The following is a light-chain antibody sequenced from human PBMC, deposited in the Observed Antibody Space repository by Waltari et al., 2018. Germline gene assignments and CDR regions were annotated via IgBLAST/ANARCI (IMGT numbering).Light chain of an antibody. Sequence: QSVLTQPASVSGSPGQSITISCTGTSSDIGGYNYVSWYQQLPGRAPKLIIYDVSNRPSGVSNRFSGSKSGNTASLTISGLQGEDEADYYCSSYVSSSTLELFGGGTSLAVL. V-gene: IGLV2-14*03. CDR1: SSDIGGYNY. CDR3: SSYVSSSTLEL. J-gene: IGLJ2*01. CDR2: DVS.